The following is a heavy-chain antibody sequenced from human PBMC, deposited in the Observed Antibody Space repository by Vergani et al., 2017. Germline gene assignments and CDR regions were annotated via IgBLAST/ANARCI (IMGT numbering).Heavy chain of an antibody. D-gene: IGHD2-2*02. CDR2: IKSDGSIT. V-gene: IGHV3-74*03. CDR3: VRDRGLCAGGRCYTEAWDY. Sequence: DVHLAESGGGFFQPGGSLRLSCSASGFSFNSYWMHWVRHVPGKGLLWVSRIKSDGSITAYADSVKGRFTISRDNAQNTLYLQMRSLRLEDTGVYHCVRDRGLCAGGRCYTEAWDYWGQGTPVTVSS. J-gene: IGHJ4*02. CDR1: GFSFNSYW.